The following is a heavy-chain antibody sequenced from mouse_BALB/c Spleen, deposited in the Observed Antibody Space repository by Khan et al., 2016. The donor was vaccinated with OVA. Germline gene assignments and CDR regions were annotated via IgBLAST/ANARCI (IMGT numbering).Heavy chain of an antibody. J-gene: IGHJ3*01. V-gene: IGHV9-3-1*01. CDR2: INTYTGEP. D-gene: IGHD1-1*01. CDR1: GYIFTNYG. CDR3: ARGDLCYRRVKNAGIAY. Sequence: VQLQESGPELKKPGETLKISCKASGYIFTNYGMNWVKRAPGKGLKWMGWINTYTGEPTYADDFKGRFAFSLETSASTANLQINNHKNGDTATDYGARGDLCYRRVKNAGIAYWGQGTLVTVSA.